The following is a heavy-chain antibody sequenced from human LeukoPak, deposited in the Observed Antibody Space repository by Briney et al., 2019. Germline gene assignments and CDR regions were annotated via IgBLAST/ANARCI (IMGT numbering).Heavy chain of an antibody. CDR1: GLTFSSYA. CDR3: AKDGYYDGSGSPTGYFDY. CDR2: ISGSGGST. D-gene: IGHD3-22*01. Sequence: PGGSLRLSCAASGLTFSSYAMSWVRQAPGKGLEWVSAISGSGGSTYYADSVKGRFTISRDNSKNTLYLQMNSLRAEDTAVYYCAKDGYYDGSGSPTGYFDYWGQGTLVTVSS. J-gene: IGHJ4*02. V-gene: IGHV3-23*01.